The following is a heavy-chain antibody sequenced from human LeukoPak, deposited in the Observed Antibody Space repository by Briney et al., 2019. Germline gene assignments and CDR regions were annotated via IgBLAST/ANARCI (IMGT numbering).Heavy chain of an antibody. V-gene: IGHV3-74*01. J-gene: IGHJ4*02. CDR1: GFTFSSYW. Sequence: GGSLRLSCAASGFTFSSYWMHWVRQAPGKGLVWVSRINSDGSSTSYADSVKGRFTISRDNAKKSLHLQMNSLRAEDTAVYFCARTYDSGNYYDYWGQGTLVTVSS. CDR2: INSDGSST. D-gene: IGHD3-10*01. CDR3: ARTYDSGNYYDY.